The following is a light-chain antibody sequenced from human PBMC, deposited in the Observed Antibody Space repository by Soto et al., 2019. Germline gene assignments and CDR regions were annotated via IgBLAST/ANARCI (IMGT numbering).Light chain of an antibody. CDR1: QGIKND. Sequence: AIQMTQSPSSLSASVGDRVTITCRASQGIKNDVAWYQQKPGKAPKLLIYAASSLQSGVPPRFSGSGSGTDFTLTISSLQPEDFATYYCLQDYTYPYTFGQVTKLEIK. CDR2: AAS. V-gene: IGKV1-6*01. CDR3: LQDYTYPYT. J-gene: IGKJ2*01.